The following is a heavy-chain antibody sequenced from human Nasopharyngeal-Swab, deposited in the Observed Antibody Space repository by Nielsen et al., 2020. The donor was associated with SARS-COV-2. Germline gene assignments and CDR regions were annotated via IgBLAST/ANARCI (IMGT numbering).Heavy chain of an antibody. Sequence: GESLKISCAASGFTFDDYAMHWVRQAPGKGLEWVSYISSSGSTIYYADSVKGRFTISRDNAKNSLYLQMNSLRAEDTAVYYCASGKGYYYGSGTFDYWGQGTLVTVSS. V-gene: IGHV3-48*03. CDR1: GFTFDDYA. CDR2: ISSSGSTI. J-gene: IGHJ4*02. CDR3: ASGKGYYYGSGTFDY. D-gene: IGHD3-10*01.